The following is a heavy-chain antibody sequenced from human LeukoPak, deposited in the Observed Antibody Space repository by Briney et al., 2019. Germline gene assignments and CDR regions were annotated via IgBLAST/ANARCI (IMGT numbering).Heavy chain of an antibody. CDR2: INNSGGST. V-gene: IGHV3-23*01. J-gene: IGHJ4*02. CDR1: GFTFSSYA. Sequence: PGGSLRLSCAASGFTFSSYAMSWVCQAPGKGLEWVSVINNSGGSTHYADSVKGRFTISRDNSKSTLYLQMNSLRAEDTAVYYCAKGATSGWRTFDYWGQGTLVTVSS. CDR3: AKGATSGWRTFDY. D-gene: IGHD6-19*01.